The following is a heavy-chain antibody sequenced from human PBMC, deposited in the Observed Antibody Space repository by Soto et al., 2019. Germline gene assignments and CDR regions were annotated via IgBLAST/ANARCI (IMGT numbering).Heavy chain of an antibody. J-gene: IGHJ4*02. CDR1: GGTFSSYA. D-gene: IGHD5-18*01. V-gene: IGHV1-69*01. CDR2: IIPIFGTA. CDR3: ATVGDTAMVIDY. Sequence: QVQLVQSGAEVKKPGSSVKVSCKSSGGTFSSYAISWVRQAPGQGLEWMGGIIPIFGTANYAQKFQGRVTITADEYTSTDYMELSSLRSEDTAVYYCATVGDTAMVIDYWGQGTLVTVSS.